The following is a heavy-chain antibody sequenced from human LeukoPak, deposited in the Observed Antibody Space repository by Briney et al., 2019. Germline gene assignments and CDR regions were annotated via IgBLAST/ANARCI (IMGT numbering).Heavy chain of an antibody. D-gene: IGHD3-9*01. CDR3: AKDPTSVGGRHDWLLDS. CDR2: IGFGDDSA. CDR1: GFTFNSYA. J-gene: IGHJ5*02. V-gene: IGHV3-23*01. Sequence: GGSLRLSCAASGFTFNSYAMSWVRQAPGKGLEWVSTIGFGDDSAYYADSVKGRFTISRDNSKNTLYLQMNYLRAEDTAVYYCAKDPTSVGGRHDWLLDSWGQGTLVTASS.